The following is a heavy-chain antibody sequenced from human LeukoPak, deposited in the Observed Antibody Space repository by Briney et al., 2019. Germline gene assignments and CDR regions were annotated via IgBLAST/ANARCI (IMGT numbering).Heavy chain of an antibody. CDR2: IKQDGSEK. CDR3: ARDRRETMITFGGVMTAGWFDP. Sequence: GGSLRLSCAASGFTFSSYWMSWVRQAPGKGLEWVANIKQDGSEKYYVDSVKGRFTISRDNAKNSVYLQMNSLRAEDTAVYYCARDRRETMITFGGVMTAGWFDPWGQGTLVTVSS. CDR1: GFTFSSYW. V-gene: IGHV3-7*03. D-gene: IGHD3-16*01. J-gene: IGHJ5*02.